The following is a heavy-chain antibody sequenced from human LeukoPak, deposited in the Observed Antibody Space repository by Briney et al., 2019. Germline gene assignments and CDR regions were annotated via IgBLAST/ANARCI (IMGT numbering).Heavy chain of an antibody. D-gene: IGHD6-13*01. CDR1: GFTFSSYW. CDR3: ARVDGSSSCPDY. V-gene: IGHV3-7*01. J-gene: IGHJ4*02. Sequence: GGSLRLSCAASGFTFSSYWMSWARQAPGKGLEWVANIKQDGSETYYVDSVKGRFTISRDNAKNLLCLEMNSLRAEDTALYYCARVDGSSSCPDYWGQGTLVTVSS. CDR2: IKQDGSET.